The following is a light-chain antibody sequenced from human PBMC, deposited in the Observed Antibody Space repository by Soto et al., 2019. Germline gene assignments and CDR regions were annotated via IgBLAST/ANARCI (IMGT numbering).Light chain of an antibody. CDR2: DAS. J-gene: IGKJ5*01. CDR1: QSVSSY. Sequence: EIVLTQSPATLSLSPVERATLSFTASQSVSSYLAWYQQKPGQAPRLLIYDASNRATGIPARFSGSGSGTDFTLTISRLEPEDFAVYYCQQRRSWPPTITFGQGTRREIK. CDR3: QQRRSWPPTIT. V-gene: IGKV3-11*01.